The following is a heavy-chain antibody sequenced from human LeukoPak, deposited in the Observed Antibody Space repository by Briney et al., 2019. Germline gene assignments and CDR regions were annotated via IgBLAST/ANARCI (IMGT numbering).Heavy chain of an antibody. Sequence: PSETLSLTCAVYGGSFSGYYWSWIRQPPGKGLEWIGEINHSGSTNYNSSLKSRVTISVDTSKNQFSLKLSSVTAADTAVYYCARLSVVPAAIQVDIVATIPNRFDPWGQGTLVTVSS. V-gene: IGHV4-34*01. CDR3: ARLSVVPAAIQVDIVATIPNRFDP. J-gene: IGHJ5*02. CDR1: GGSFSGYY. D-gene: IGHD5-12*01. CDR2: INHSGST.